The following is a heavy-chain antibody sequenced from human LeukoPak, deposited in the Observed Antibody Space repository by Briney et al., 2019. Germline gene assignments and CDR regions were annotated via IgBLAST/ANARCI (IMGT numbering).Heavy chain of an antibody. CDR3: ARGVTEGYDSSGYYLDY. Sequence: GGSLRLSCAASGFTVSSNYMSWVRQAPGKGLEWVSVIYSGGSTYYADSVKGGFTISRDNSKNTLYLQMDSLRAEDTAVYYCARGVTEGYDSSGYYLDYWGQGTLVTVSS. J-gene: IGHJ4*02. V-gene: IGHV3-66*01. D-gene: IGHD3-22*01. CDR1: GFTVSSNY. CDR2: IYSGGST.